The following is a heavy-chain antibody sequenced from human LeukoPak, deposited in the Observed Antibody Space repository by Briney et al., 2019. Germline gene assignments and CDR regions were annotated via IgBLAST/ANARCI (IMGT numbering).Heavy chain of an antibody. CDR3: ARAVFGWLRILYYFDY. D-gene: IGHD5-12*01. Sequence: SETLSLTCAVYGGSFSGYYWSWIRQPPGKGLEWIGEIYHSGSTNYNPSLKSRVTISVDTSKNQFSLKLSSVTAADTAVYYCARAVFGWLRILYYFDYWGQGTLVTVSS. J-gene: IGHJ4*02. CDR1: GGSFSGYY. CDR2: IYHSGST. V-gene: IGHV4-34*01.